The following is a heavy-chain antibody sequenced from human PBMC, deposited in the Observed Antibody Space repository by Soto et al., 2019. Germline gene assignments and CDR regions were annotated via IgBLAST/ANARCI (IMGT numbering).Heavy chain of an antibody. CDR2: IYYSGTT. V-gene: IGHV4-59*01. CDR3: AREPYSNSFIDY. J-gene: IGHJ4*02. D-gene: IGHD6-13*01. CDR1: GDSISSYY. Sequence: PSETLSLTCTVSGDSISSYYWSWIRQPPGKGLEWIGYIYYSGTTNYNPSLKSRVTISVDTSKNQFSLKLSSVTAADTAVYYCAREPYSNSFIDYWGQGTLVTVSS.